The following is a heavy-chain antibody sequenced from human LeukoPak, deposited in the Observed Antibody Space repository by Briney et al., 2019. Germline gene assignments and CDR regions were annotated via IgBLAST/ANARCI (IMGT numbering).Heavy chain of an antibody. CDR3: AREVVTRGYFDY. D-gene: IGHD4-23*01. CDR1: GFIFSYYG. Sequence: GGSLRLSCEVSGFIFSYYGMNWVRQAPGKGLEWVSYISSSGSTIYYADSVEGRFTISRDNAKNSLYLQMNSLRAEDTAVYYCAREVVTRGYFDYWGQGTLVTVSS. CDR2: ISSSGSTI. V-gene: IGHV3-48*04. J-gene: IGHJ4*02.